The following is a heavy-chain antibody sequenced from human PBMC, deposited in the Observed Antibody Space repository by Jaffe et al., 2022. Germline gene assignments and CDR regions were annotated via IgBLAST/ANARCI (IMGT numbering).Heavy chain of an antibody. V-gene: IGHV5-51*03. CDR1: GYSFTSYW. J-gene: IGHJ4*02. CDR3: ARLEGPTHDYGDLTPPRRAFDY. Sequence: EVQLVQSGAEVKKPGESLKISCKGSGYSFTSYWIGWVRQMPGKGLEWMGIIYPGDSDTRYSPSFQGQVTISADKSISTAYLQWSSLKASDTAMYYCARLEGPTHDYGDLTPPRRAFDYWGQGTLVTVSS. CDR2: IYPGDSDT. D-gene: IGHD4-17*01.